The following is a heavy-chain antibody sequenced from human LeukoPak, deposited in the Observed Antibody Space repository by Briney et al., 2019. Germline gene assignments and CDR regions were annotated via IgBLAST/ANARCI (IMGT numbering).Heavy chain of an antibody. Sequence: GGSLRLSCAASGFTFSSYGMHWVRQAPGKGLEWVAVIWYDGSNKYYADSVKGRFTISRDNSKNTLYLQMNSLRAEDTAVYYCARDLSSSWENWFDPWGQGTLVTVSS. CDR1: GFTFSSYG. CDR3: ARDLSSSWENWFDP. D-gene: IGHD6-6*01. CDR2: IWYDGSNK. J-gene: IGHJ5*02. V-gene: IGHV3-33*01.